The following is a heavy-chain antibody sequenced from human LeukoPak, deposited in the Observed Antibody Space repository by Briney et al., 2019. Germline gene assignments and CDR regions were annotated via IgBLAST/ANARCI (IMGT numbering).Heavy chain of an antibody. CDR1: GGSISSGGYY. J-gene: IGHJ5*02. V-gene: IGHV4-31*03. CDR3: AGELRVPSNWFDP. D-gene: IGHD2-2*01. CDR2: IYYSGST. Sequence: SETLSLTCTVSGGSISSGGYYWSWIRQHPGKGLEWIGYIYYSGSTYYNPSLKSRVTISVDTSKNQFSLKLSSVTAADTAVYYCAGELRVPSNWFDPWGQGTLVTVSS.